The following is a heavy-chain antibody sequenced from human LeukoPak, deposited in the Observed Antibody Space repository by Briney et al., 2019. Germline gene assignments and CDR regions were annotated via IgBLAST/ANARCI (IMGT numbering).Heavy chain of an antibody. D-gene: IGHD3-22*01. CDR3: ASPYGYSSPFDY. V-gene: IGHV4-34*01. J-gene: IGHJ4*02. CDR1: GGSFSGYY. CDR2: IYYSGST. Sequence: SETLSLTCAVYGGSFSGYYWSWIRQSPGKGLEWIGSIYYSGSTYYNPSLKSRVTISVDTSKNQFSLKLSSVTAADTAVYYCASPYGYSSPFDYWGQGTLVTVSS.